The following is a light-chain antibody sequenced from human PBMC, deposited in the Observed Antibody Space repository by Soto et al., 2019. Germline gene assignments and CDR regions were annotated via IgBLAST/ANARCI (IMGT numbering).Light chain of an antibody. CDR1: SSDVGAYDY. J-gene: IGLJ1*01. V-gene: IGLV2-8*01. CDR2: EIN. CDR3: SSFAGSNNFPDV. Sequence: QSVLTQPASVSGSPGQSVTISCTGTSSDVGAYDYVSSYQQHPGKAPKLMIYEINKRPSGVPDRFSGSKSGNTASVTVCGLQAEDEADYYCSSFAGSNNFPDVFGTGTKVTVL.